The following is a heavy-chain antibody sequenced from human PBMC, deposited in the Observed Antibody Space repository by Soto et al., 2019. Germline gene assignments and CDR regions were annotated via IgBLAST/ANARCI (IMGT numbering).Heavy chain of an antibody. D-gene: IGHD1-26*01. CDR1: GYTFTSYG. CDR2: ISAYNGNT. J-gene: IGHJ4*02. V-gene: IGHV1-18*01. Sequence: QVQLVQSGAEVKKPGASVKVSCKASGYTFTSYGISWVRQAPGQGLEWMGWISAYNGNTNYAQRLQGRVTMTTDTSTSSAYRELRSLRSVDTAVYYCAGGVGASYSFDYWGQGTLVTVSS. CDR3: AGGVGASYSFDY.